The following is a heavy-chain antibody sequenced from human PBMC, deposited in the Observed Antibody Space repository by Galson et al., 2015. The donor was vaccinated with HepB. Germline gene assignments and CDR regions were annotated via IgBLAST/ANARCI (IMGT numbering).Heavy chain of an antibody. CDR3: ADSSGYWC. J-gene: IGHJ4*02. V-gene: IGHV3-30*03. D-gene: IGHD3-22*01. CDR2: ISYDGSNK. Sequence: SLRLSCAASGFTFSSYGMHWVRQAPGKGLEWVAVISYDGSNKYYADSVKGRFTISGDNSKNTLYLQMNSLRAEDTAVYYCADSSGYWCWGQGTLVTVSS. CDR1: GFTFSSYG.